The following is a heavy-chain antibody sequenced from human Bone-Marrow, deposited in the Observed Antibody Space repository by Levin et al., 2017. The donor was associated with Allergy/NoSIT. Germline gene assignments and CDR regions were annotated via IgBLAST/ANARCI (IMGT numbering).Heavy chain of an antibody. CDR1: TPSY. CDR3: AIPGKMCSGAACFAPWS. D-gene: IGHD2-15*01. V-gene: IGHV3-23*01. Sequence: GGSLRLSCSSTPSYMTWVRQAPGKGLEWVSTISSSGFSTYYAGSVKGRFTISRAISTNTSYLQMNNLRAEDTAVYFCAIPGKMCSGAACFAPWSWRQGTPVTVS. CDR2: ISSSGFST. J-gene: IGHJ5*02.